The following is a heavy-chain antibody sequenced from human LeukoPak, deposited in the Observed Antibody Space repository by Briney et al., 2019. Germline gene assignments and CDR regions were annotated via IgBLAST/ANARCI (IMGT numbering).Heavy chain of an antibody. CDR2: ISSSGSII. CDR3: AREDSGYDNNAFDI. D-gene: IGHD5-12*01. V-gene: IGHV3-48*03. J-gene: IGHJ3*02. Sequence: GGSLRLSCAASGFTFSSYEMNWVRRAPGKGLEWVSYISSSGSIIYYAESVKGRFTISRDNAKNSLYLQMNSLRAEDTAVYYCAREDSGYDNNAFDIWGQGTMVTVSS. CDR1: GFTFSSYE.